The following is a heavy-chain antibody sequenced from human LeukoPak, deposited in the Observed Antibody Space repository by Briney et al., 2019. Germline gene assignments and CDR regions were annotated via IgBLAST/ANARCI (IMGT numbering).Heavy chain of an antibody. CDR2: SNPSGGST. D-gene: IGHD4-17*01. CDR3: ARSRTTVPLDY. CDR1: GYTFTSYY. V-gene: IGHV1-46*01. J-gene: IGHJ4*02. Sequence: ASVKVSCKASGYTFTSYYMHWVRQAPGQGLEWMGISNPSGGSTSYAQKFQGRVTMTRDMSTSTVYMELSSLRSEDTAVYYCARSRTTVPLDYWGQGTLVTVSS.